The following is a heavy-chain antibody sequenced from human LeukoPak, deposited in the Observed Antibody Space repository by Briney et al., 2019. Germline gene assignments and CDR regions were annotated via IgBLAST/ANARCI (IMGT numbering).Heavy chain of an antibody. CDR2: INSNGSST. J-gene: IGHJ4*02. CDR1: GFTFSSYW. Sequence: GGSLRLSCAASGFTFSSYWMHWVRQAPGKGLVWVSRINSNGSSTSYADPVKGRFTISRDNAKNTLYLQMNSLRAEDTAVYYCARDPENTAMAPFDYWGQGTLVTVSS. CDR3: ARDPENTAMAPFDY. D-gene: IGHD5-18*01. V-gene: IGHV3-74*01.